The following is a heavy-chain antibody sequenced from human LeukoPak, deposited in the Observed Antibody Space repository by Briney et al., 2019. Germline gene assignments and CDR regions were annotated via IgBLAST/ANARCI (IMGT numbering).Heavy chain of an antibody. V-gene: IGHV4-30-4*08. CDR3: AREGLRVGTYYDLRGSFDI. Sequence: SETLSLTCTVSGGSISSGDYYWSWIRQPPGKGLEWIGYIYYSGSTYYNPSLKSRVTISVDTSKNQFSLKLSSVTAADTAVYYCAREGLRVGTYYDLRGSFDIWGQGTMVTVSS. J-gene: IGHJ3*02. D-gene: IGHD3-3*01. CDR1: GGSISSGDYY. CDR2: IYYSGST.